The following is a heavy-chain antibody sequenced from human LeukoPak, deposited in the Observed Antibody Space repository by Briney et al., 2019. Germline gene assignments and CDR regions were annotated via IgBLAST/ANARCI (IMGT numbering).Heavy chain of an antibody. J-gene: IGHJ4*02. CDR3: AKDQSRGDTAMVPYYFDY. Sequence: PRGSLRLSCAASGFTFSSYAMSWVRQAPGKGLEWVSAISGSGGSTYYADSVKGRFTISRDNSKNTLYLQMNSLRAEDTAVYYCAKDQSRGDTAMVPYYFDYWGQGTLVTVSS. D-gene: IGHD5-18*01. CDR1: GFTFSSYA. CDR2: ISGSGGST. V-gene: IGHV3-23*01.